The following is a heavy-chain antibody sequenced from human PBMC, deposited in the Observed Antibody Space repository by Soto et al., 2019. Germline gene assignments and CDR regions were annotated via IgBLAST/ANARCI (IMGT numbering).Heavy chain of an antibody. J-gene: IGHJ4*02. CDR2: IKSKTDGGTT. D-gene: IGHD1-26*01. CDR3: TTPRSYSPLSPPIEIDY. CDR1: GFTFSNAW. V-gene: IGHV3-15*01. Sequence: PGGSLRLSCAASGFTFSNAWMSWVRQAPGKGLEWVGRIKSKTDGGTTDYAAPVKGRFTISRGDSKNTLYLQMNSLKTEDTAVYYCTTPRSYSPLSPPIEIDYWGQGTLVTVSS.